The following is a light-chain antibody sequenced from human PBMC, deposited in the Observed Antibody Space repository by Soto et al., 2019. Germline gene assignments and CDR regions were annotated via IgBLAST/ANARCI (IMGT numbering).Light chain of an antibody. Sequence: QSVLTQPPSASGSPGQSVTISCTGTSRDVGGYNYVSWYQKHPGKAPKLMIYEVSKRPSGVPDRFSGSKSGNTASLTVSWLQAEDETDYYCTRYAGSNTFVFGAGTKVTVL. CDR1: SRDVGGYNY. J-gene: IGLJ1*01. CDR2: EVS. CDR3: TRYAGSNTFV. V-gene: IGLV2-8*01.